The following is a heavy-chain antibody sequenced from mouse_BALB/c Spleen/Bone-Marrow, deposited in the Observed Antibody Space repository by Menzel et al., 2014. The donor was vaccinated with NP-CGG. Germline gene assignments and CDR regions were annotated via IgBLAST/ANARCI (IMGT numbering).Heavy chain of an antibody. CDR1: GFTFSSYT. CDR3: ARHYYGSSYFDY. V-gene: IGHV5-12-2*01. CDR2: ISNGGGST. J-gene: IGHJ2*01. Sequence: VQLKQSGGGLVQPGGSLKLSCAASGFTFSSYTMSWVRQTPEKRLEWVAYISNGGGSTYYPDTVKGRFTISRGNAKNTLYLQMSSLKSEDTAMYYCARHYYGSSYFDYWGQGTTLTVSS. D-gene: IGHD1-1*01.